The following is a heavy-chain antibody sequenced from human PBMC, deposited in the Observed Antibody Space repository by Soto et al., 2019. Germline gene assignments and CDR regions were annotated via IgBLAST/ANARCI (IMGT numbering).Heavy chain of an antibody. V-gene: IGHV3-23*01. CDR1: GFTLSTFA. CDR2: ITGSGSQT. J-gene: IGHJ4*02. D-gene: IGHD2-21*01. CDR3: AKDAVYKDGLWLMDQ. Sequence: GGSLRLSCAVSGFTLSTFAMTWVRQAPGKGLECVSGITGSGSQTHYADSVKGRFTISKDNSKNTLYLQMDSLRADDTAVYFCAKDAVYKDGLWLMDQWGQGTQVTVSS.